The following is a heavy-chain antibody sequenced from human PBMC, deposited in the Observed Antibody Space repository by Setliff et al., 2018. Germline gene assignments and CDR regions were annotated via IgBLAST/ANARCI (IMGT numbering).Heavy chain of an antibody. J-gene: IGHJ4*02. Sequence: SETLSLTCAVSGVSVNSLTWWSWVRQTPGKGLEWIGFIYHDGNPKFNPSVNYNPSLKSRVTMSIDKSKNQFSLNLRSVTAADTAVYYCTRGGERYHTANWGQGLLITVSS. V-gene: IGHV4-28*03. CDR2: IYHDGNP. CDR1: GVSVNSLTW. CDR3: TRGGERYHTAN. D-gene: IGHD2-2*01.